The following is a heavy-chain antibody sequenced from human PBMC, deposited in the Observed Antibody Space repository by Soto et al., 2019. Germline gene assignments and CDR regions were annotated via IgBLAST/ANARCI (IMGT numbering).Heavy chain of an antibody. V-gene: IGHV3-30*18. J-gene: IGHJ4*02. CDR2: ISYDGSNK. CDR3: AKAIVLDH. CDR1: GFTFSSYG. D-gene: IGHD2-8*01. Sequence: QVQLVESGGGVVQPGRSLRLSCAASGFTFSSYGMHWVRQAPGKGLEWVAVISYDGSNKYYADSVKGRFTISRDNSKNTLYLQMNSLRAEDTAVYYCAKAIVLDHWGQGTLVTVSS.